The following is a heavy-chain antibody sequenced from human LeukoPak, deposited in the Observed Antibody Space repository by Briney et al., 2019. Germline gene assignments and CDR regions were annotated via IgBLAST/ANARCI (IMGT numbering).Heavy chain of an antibody. J-gene: IGHJ3*02. CDR3: ARDVLAAGATGTFDI. CDR1: TFTFSNYW. CDR2: IKQDGSEK. Sequence: GGSLRLSCAASTFTFSNYWMSWVRQAPGKGLEWVANIKQDGSEKYYVDSVKGRFTISRDNAKTSLYLQMNSLRAEDTAVYYCARDVLAAGATGTFDIWGQGTMVTVSS. V-gene: IGHV3-7*03. D-gene: IGHD1-14*01.